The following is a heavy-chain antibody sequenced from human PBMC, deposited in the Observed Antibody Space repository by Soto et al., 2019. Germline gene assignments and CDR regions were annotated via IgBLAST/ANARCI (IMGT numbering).Heavy chain of an antibody. J-gene: IGHJ4*02. Sequence: SETLSLTCTVSGGSISSYYWSWIRQPAGKGLEWIGRIYTSGSTNYNPSLKSRVTMSVDTSKNQFSLKLSSVTAADTAVYYCAREESLAYYDSSGYCYYFDYWGQGTLVTVSS. CDR1: GGSISSYY. CDR3: AREESLAYYDSSGYCYYFDY. D-gene: IGHD3-22*01. V-gene: IGHV4-4*07. CDR2: IYTSGST.